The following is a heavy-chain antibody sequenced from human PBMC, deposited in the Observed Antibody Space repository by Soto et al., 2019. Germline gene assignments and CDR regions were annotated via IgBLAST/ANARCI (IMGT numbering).Heavy chain of an antibody. CDR1: GGSISSYY. V-gene: IGHV4-59*01. CDR2: IYYSGST. Sequence: SETLSLTCTVSGGSISSYYWSLMRQPPGKGLEWIGYIYYSGSTNYNPSLKSRVTISVDTSKNQFYLKLSSVTAADTAVYYCASGTYYYDSSGYYALSSIDYWGPGT. J-gene: IGHJ4*02. D-gene: IGHD3-22*01. CDR3: ASGTYYYDSSGYYALSSIDY.